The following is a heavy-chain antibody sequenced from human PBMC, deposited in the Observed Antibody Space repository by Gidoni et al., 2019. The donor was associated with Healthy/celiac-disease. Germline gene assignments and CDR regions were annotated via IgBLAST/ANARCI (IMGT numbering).Heavy chain of an antibody. J-gene: IGHJ4*02. V-gene: IGHV3-9*01. D-gene: IGHD2-21*01. CDR3: AKEAVMYYFDY. CDR1: GFTFDDYA. Sequence: EVQLVESGGGLVQPGRSMRLSCAASGFTFDDYAMNWVRQAPGKGLDWVSGISLNSGSIGYADSVKGRFTISRDNAKNSLYLQMNSLRAEDTVLYYCAKEAVMYYFDYWGQGTLVTVSS. CDR2: ISLNSGSI.